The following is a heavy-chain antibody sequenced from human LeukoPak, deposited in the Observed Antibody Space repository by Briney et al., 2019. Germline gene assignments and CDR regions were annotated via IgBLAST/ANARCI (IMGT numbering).Heavy chain of an antibody. D-gene: IGHD2-15*01. V-gene: IGHV1-46*01. Sequence: GASVKVSCKASGYTFTSYYMHWVRQAPGQGLEWMGIINPSGGSTSYAQKFQGRVTMTRDTSTSTVYMELSSLRSEDTAVYYCARALPRIYCSGGSCYYPYNWFDPWGQGTLVTVSS. CDR2: INPSGGST. J-gene: IGHJ5*02. CDR3: ARALPRIYCSGGSCYYPYNWFDP. CDR1: GYTFTSYY.